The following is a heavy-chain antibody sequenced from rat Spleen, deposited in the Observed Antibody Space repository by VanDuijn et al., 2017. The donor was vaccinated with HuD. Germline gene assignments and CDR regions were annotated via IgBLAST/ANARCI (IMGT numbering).Heavy chain of an antibody. CDR1: GFSLTSYH. D-gene: IGHD5-1*01. CDR2: MWSDGDT. CDR3: ARVGGADWYFDF. V-gene: IGHV2-32*01. J-gene: IGHJ1*01. Sequence: QVQLKESGPGLVQPSQTLSLTCTVSGFSLTSYHVHWVRQPPGKGLEWMGVMWSDGDTSYNSALKSRLSISRDTSKSQVFLKMSRLQTDDTAAYYCARVGGADWYFDFWGPGTMVTVSS.